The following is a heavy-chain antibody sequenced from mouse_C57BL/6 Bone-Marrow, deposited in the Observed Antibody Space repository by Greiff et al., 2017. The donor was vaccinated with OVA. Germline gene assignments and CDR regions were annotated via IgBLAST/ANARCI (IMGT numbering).Heavy chain of an antibody. CDR3: ARWLPYWYFDV. CDR2: ISYDGSN. J-gene: IGHJ1*03. V-gene: IGHV3-6*01. Sequence: EVKLVESGPGLVKPSQSLSLTCSVTGYSITSGYYWNWIRQFPGNKLEWMGYISYDGSNNYNPSLKNRISITRDTSKNQFFLKLNSVTTEDTATYYCARWLPYWYFDVWGTGTTVTVSS. CDR1: GYSITSGYY.